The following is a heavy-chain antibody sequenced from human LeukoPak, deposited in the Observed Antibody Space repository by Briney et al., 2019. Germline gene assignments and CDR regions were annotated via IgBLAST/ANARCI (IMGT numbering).Heavy chain of an antibody. Sequence: GGSLRLSCAASGFTFSSYTVHWVRQAPGKGLEWVAVISYDGSNKYYADSVKGRLTISRDNSKNTLYLQMNSLRAEDTAVYYCARDRSGGADYWGQGTLVTVSS. V-gene: IGHV3-30-3*01. CDR2: ISYDGSNK. CDR3: ARDRSGGADY. CDR1: GFTFSSYT. J-gene: IGHJ4*02. D-gene: IGHD1-26*01.